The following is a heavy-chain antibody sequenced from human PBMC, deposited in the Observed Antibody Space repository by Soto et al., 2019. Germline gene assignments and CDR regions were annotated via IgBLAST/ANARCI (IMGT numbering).Heavy chain of an antibody. CDR1: KFTFSNYW. Sequence: GWPLRHSWTASKFTFSNYWMQWVRQAPGQGLVCVSHINSDVTDATYADSVKGRFSISRDNAKNTLFLQMNSLRVEDTAVYHCVRDNFGVDIWGQGTLVTVSS. CDR2: INSDVTDA. D-gene: IGHD2-21*01. CDR3: VRDNFGVDI. V-gene: IGHV3-74*01. J-gene: IGHJ4*02.